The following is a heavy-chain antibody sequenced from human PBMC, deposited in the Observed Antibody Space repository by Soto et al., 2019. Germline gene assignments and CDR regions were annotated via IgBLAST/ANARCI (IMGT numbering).Heavy chain of an antibody. CDR1: GFTFTDFY. CDR2: IRPDGSET. CDR3: AVWGGHDYNY. V-gene: IGHV3-7*03. Sequence: EVQLVQSGGGLVQPGGSLRLSCVGSGFTFTDFYMNWVRQAPGKGLEWVANIRPDGSETNYVESVKGRITTSRDNAKNSRSLQTHSLKADDTASYYCAVWGGHDYNYWGPGILVTVSP. D-gene: IGHD4-4*01. J-gene: IGHJ4*02.